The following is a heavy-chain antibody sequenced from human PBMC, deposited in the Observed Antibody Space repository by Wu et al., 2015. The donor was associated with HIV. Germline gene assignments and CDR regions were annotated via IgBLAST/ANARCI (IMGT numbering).Heavy chain of an antibody. J-gene: IGHJ1*01. CDR1: GGTFRNHA. V-gene: IGHV1-69*13. CDR3: ARVDLSRSCRRTSATNLIT. D-gene: IGHD2-2*01. CDR2: IIPTSGPA. Sequence: QVQLVQSGAEVKKPGSSVKVSCRASGGTFRNHALSWVRQAPGQGLEWMGRIIPTSGPANYAQRFQGRVTITADIPTNTAYLELSSLRSDDTAVYYCARVDLSRSCRRTSATNLITWGQGTLIHRLL.